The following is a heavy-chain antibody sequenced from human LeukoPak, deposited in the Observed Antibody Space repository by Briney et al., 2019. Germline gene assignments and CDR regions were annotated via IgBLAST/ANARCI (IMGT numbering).Heavy chain of an antibody. J-gene: IGHJ2*01. D-gene: IGHD3-16*01. CDR1: GYTFTSYY. Sequence: ASVQVSCKASGYTFTSYYMHWVRQAPGQGLEWMGIINPSGGSTSYAQKFQGRVTMTRDTSTSTVYMELSSLRSEDTAVYYCATAVYDYVWGSYTYFDLWGRGTLVTVSS. V-gene: IGHV1-46*01. CDR3: ATAVYDYVWGSYTYFDL. CDR2: INPSGGST.